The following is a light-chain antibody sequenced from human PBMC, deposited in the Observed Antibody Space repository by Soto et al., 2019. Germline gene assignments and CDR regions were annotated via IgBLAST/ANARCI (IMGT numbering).Light chain of an antibody. Sequence: SALTQPPSASGSPGQSVTISCTGTSSDVGGYNYVSWYQQHPGKAPKVMIYEVSKRPSGVPDRFSGSKSGNTASLTVSGLQAEDEADYYCSSYAGSNLVFGGGTKVTVL. CDR1: SSDVGGYNY. CDR2: EVS. CDR3: SSYAGSNLV. J-gene: IGLJ2*01. V-gene: IGLV2-8*01.